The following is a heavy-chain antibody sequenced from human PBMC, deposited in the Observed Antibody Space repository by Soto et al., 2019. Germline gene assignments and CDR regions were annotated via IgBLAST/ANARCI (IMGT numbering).Heavy chain of an antibody. CDR3: ARGFRPFTYDFWSGYHAAFDY. Sequence: QVQLQQWGAGLLKPSETLSLTCAVYGGSFSGYYWSWIRQPPGKGLEWIGEINHSGSTNYNPSLKSRVTISVDTSKNQFSLKLSSVTAADTAVYYCARGFRPFTYDFWSGYHAAFDYWGQGTLVTVSS. CDR2: INHSGST. J-gene: IGHJ4*02. V-gene: IGHV4-34*01. CDR1: GGSFSGYY. D-gene: IGHD3-3*01.